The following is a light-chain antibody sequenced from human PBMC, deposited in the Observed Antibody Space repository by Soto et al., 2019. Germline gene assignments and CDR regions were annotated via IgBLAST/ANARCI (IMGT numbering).Light chain of an antibody. J-gene: IGKJ1*01. CDR3: QHYSRTLPWT. CDR1: QTVGTSF. Sequence: EMVFRQSPGNVSLSPGETATLCCRASQTVGTSFLGWYQQKPGQAPRLLMFGTSNRATDIPDRFGGSGSGTDFTLTISRLEPEDVAVYYCQHYSRTLPWTFGQGTNVDLK. CDR2: GTS. V-gene: IGKV3-20*01.